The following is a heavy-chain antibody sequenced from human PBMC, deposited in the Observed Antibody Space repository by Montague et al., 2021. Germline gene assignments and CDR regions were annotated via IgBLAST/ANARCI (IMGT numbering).Heavy chain of an antibody. J-gene: IGHJ4*02. D-gene: IGHD6-19*01. CDR2: ISHTGST. CDR3: TRGEVAVTGIDY. Sequence: SETLSLTCAVYGGSLSGYIWNWIRQPPGRDLEWIGQISHTGSTSYNPSLKSRVTMSVDTSENHVSLRLSSVTVADTAVYYCTRGEVAVTGIDYWGQGALVTVSS. V-gene: IGHV4-34*01. CDR1: GGSLSGYI.